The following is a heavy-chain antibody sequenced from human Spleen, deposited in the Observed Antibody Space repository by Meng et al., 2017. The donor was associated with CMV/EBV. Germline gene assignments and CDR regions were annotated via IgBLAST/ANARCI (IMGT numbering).Heavy chain of an antibody. Sequence: GGSLRLSCAASGFTFSNYEMNWVRQAPGKGLEWISYISSSGTTIYSAGSVKGRFTISRDNAKNSLYLQMNSLRVDDTAIYYCARDFGGYDFWSGQNHWGQETLVTVSS. J-gene: IGHJ5*02. D-gene: IGHD3-3*01. V-gene: IGHV3-48*03. CDR3: ARDFGGYDFWSGQNH. CDR1: GFTFSNYE. CDR2: ISSSGTTI.